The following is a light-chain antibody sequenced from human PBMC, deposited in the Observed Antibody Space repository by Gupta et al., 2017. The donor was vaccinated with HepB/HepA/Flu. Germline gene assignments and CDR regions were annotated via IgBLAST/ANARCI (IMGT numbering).Light chain of an antibody. CDR2: YNN. V-gene: IGLV1-44*01. J-gene: IGLJ2*01. CDR1: SSNIGSTN. Sequence: QSVLTQPPSASGTPGQRVTISCSGSSSNIGSTNVNWYQHFPGTAPKLLIYYNNQRPSGVPDRFSGSKSGTSASLVISGLQSEDEADYYCAAWDGSLNGVLFGGGTKLTVL. CDR3: AAWDGSLNGVL.